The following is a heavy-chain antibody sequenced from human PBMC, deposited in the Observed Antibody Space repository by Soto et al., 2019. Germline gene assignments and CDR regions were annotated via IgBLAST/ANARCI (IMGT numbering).Heavy chain of an antibody. CDR1: GFTFSIAW. V-gene: IGHV3-15*07. CDR3: TNTYYYDSSGYYLPLD. Sequence: GGSLRLSCAASGFTFSIAWMTWVRQAPGKGLEWVGRIKSKTDGGTADYAAPVKGRFSISRDDSKTMLYLQMNSLKTEDTAMYYCTNTYYYDSSGYYLPLDWGQGTLVTVSS. J-gene: IGHJ4*02. D-gene: IGHD3-22*01. CDR2: IKSKTDGGTA.